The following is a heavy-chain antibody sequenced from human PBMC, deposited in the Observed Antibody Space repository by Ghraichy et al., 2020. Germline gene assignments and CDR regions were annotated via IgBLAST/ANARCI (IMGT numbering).Heavy chain of an antibody. CDR2: ISGSGGST. J-gene: IGHJ6*03. V-gene: IGHV3-23*01. D-gene: IGHD2-15*01. CDR3: AKAPLQLLPYYYYMDV. CDR1: GFTFSSYA. Sequence: GGSLRLSCAASGFTFSSYAMSWVRQAPGKGLEWVSAISGSGGSTYYADSVKGRFTISRDNSKNTLYLQMNSLRAEDTAVYYCAKAPLQLLPYYYYMDVWGKGTTVTVSS.